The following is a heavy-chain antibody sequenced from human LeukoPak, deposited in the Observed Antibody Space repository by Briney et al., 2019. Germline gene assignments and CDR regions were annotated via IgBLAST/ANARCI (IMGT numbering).Heavy chain of an antibody. CDR3: ARDLTHRRNYDSSGYQIVPAF. Sequence: ASVKVSCKASGYTFTSYYMHWVRQAPGQGLEWMGIINPSGGSTSYAQKFQGRVTMTRDTSTSTVYMELRSLRSDDTAVYYCARDLTHRRNYDSSGYQIVPAFWGQGTLVTVSS. J-gene: IGHJ4*02. CDR1: GYTFTSYY. D-gene: IGHD3-22*01. V-gene: IGHV1-46*01. CDR2: INPSGGST.